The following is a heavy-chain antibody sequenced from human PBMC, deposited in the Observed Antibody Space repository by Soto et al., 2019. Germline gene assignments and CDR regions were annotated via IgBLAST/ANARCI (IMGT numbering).Heavy chain of an antibody. V-gene: IGHV6-1*01. Sequence: SQTLSLTCAISGDSVSSNSAAWNWIRQSPSRGLEWLGRTYYRSKWYNDYAVSVKSRITINPDTSKNQFSLQLNSVTPEDTAVYYCVAAAGTVPTNWFDPWGQGTLVPVSS. D-gene: IGHD6-13*01. CDR2: TYYRSKWYN. J-gene: IGHJ5*02. CDR3: VAAAGTVPTNWFDP. CDR1: GDSVSSNSAA.